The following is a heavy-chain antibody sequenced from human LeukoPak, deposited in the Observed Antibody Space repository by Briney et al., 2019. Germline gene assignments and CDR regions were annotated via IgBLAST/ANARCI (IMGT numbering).Heavy chain of an antibody. CDR3: ARHVQAYGDSTGYFGL. V-gene: IGHV4-39*01. J-gene: IGHJ2*01. CDR2: IYYSGST. D-gene: IGHD4-17*01. CDR1: GGSISSSSYY. Sequence: SETLSLTCTVSGGSISSSSYYWGWIRQPPGKGLEWIGSIYYSGSTYYNPSLKSRVTISVDTSKNQFSLKLSSVTAADTAVYYCARHVQAYGDSTGYFGLWGRGTLVTVSS.